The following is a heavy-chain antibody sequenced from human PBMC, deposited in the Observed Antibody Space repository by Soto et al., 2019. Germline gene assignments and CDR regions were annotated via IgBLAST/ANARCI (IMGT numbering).Heavy chain of an antibody. CDR1: GGSISSSSYY. CDR3: VKAWGYAQTKYYFDY. D-gene: IGHD2-2*01. V-gene: IGHV4-39*01. Sequence: QLQLQESGPGLVKPSETLSLTCTVSGGSISSSSYYWGWIRQPPGKGLEWIGSIYYSGSTYYNPSLKSRVTISVDTSKNQFSLKLSSVTAADTAVYYCVKAWGYAQTKYYFDYWGQGTLVTVSS. CDR2: IYYSGST. J-gene: IGHJ4*02.